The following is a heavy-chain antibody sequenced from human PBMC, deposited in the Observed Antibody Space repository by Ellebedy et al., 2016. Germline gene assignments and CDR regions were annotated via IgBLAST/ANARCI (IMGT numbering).Heavy chain of an antibody. D-gene: IGHD6-13*01. V-gene: IGHV3-23*01. CDR1: GFTFSSYA. CDR2: ISGSGGST. Sequence: GGSLRLSXAASGFTFSSYAMTWVRQAPGTGLEWVSAISGSGGSTYSADSVKGRFTISRDNSKNTLYLQMNSLRAEDTAIYYCAKWPRKAAAGTGNWFDPWGQGTLVTVSS. CDR3: AKWPRKAAAGTGNWFDP. J-gene: IGHJ5*02.